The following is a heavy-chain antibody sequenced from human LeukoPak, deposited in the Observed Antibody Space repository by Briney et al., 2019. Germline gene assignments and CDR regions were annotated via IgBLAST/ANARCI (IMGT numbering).Heavy chain of an antibody. D-gene: IGHD6-13*01. CDR1: GFTFSSYW. J-gene: IGHJ4*02. CDR3: ARGRGDSSSWYFDY. Sequence: PGGSLRLSCAASGFTFSSYWMHWVRHAPGKGLVWVSRINSDGSSTSYADSVKGRFTISRDNAKNTLYLQMNSLRAEDTAVYYCARGRGDSSSWYFDYWGQGTLVTVSS. V-gene: IGHV3-74*01. CDR2: INSDGSST.